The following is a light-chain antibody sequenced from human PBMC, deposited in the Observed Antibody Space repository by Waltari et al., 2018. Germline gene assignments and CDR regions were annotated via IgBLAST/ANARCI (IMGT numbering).Light chain of an antibody. Sequence: AIQMTQSPSSLSASVGDTVTLTSHASQSINSWLAWYQQKPGKAPKPLIFAASSLQRGVPSRFGGSGSGTHYTLTINSLQPEDFATYFCQQYDDPPYSFGQGTKVEI. J-gene: IGKJ2*03. CDR1: QSINSW. CDR2: AAS. CDR3: QQYDDPPYS. V-gene: IGKV1D-13*01.